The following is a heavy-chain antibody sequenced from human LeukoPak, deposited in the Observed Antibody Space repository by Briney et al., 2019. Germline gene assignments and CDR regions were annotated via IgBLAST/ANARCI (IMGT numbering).Heavy chain of an antibody. CDR3: ARVTPTYDILTGYYHNWFDP. D-gene: IGHD3-9*01. V-gene: IGHV3-11*06. J-gene: IGHJ5*02. CDR1: GFTFSDYY. Sequence: PGGSLRLSCAASGFTFSDYYMSWIRQAPGKGLEWVSYISSSSSYTNYADSVKGRFTISRDNAKNSLYLQMNSLRAEDTAVYYCARVTPTYDILTGYYHNWFDPWGQGTLVTVSS. CDR2: ISSSSSYT.